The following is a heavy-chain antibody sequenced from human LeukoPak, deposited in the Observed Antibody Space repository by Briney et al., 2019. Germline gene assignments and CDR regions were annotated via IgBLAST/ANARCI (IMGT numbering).Heavy chain of an antibody. D-gene: IGHD3-9*01. CDR2: ISGSGGST. J-gene: IGHJ4*02. CDR1: GFTFSSYG. V-gene: IGHV3-23*01. CDR3: ARGVLRYFDWLFYYFDY. Sequence: KSGGSLRLSCAASGFTFSSYGMSWVRQAPGKGLEWVSAISGSGGSTYYADSVKGRFTISRDNSKNTLYLQMNSLRAEDTAVYYCARGVLRYFDWLFYYFDYWGQGTLVTVSS.